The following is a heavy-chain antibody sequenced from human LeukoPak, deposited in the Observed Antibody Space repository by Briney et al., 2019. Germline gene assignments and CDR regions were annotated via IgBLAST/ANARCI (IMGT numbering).Heavy chain of an antibody. J-gene: IGHJ4*02. CDR3: ARSHNSGWFFDF. CDR2: IDWDDDK. CDR1: GFSLSTSGMC. V-gene: IGHV2-70*01. D-gene: IGHD6-19*01. Sequence: ESGPTLVDPTQTLTLTCTFSGFSLSTSGMCVSWIRQPPGKALEWLALIDWDDDKYYSTSLKTRLTISKDTSKNQVVLKMTNMDPVDTATYYCARSHNSGWFFDFWGQGTLVTVSS.